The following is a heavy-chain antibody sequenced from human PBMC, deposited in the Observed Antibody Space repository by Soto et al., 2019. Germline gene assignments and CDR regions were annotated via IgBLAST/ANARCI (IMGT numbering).Heavy chain of an antibody. Sequence: QVQLVQSGAEVKKPGASVKVSCKASGYTFTTYYMHWVRQAPGQGLEWKGIINPSGGSTRYAQKFQGRVTMTRDTSTSTVYMELSSLRSEDTAVYYCARDKSDAFDIWGQGTMVTVSS. V-gene: IGHV1-46*01. CDR1: GYTFTTYY. J-gene: IGHJ3*02. CDR2: INPSGGST. CDR3: ARDKSDAFDI.